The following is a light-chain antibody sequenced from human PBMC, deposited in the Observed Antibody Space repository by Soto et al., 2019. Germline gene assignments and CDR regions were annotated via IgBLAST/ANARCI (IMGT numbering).Light chain of an antibody. Sequence: EIVLTQSPATLSLSPGDSATLSCRASQSVNTYLAWYQRKPGQAPRLIIYGASKRATGIPARFSGSGSGTYFTLTINSLEPEDFAVYYCQQRSDWPTFGHGTRLEIK. V-gene: IGKV3-11*01. CDR2: GAS. J-gene: IGKJ5*01. CDR1: QSVNTY. CDR3: QQRSDWPT.